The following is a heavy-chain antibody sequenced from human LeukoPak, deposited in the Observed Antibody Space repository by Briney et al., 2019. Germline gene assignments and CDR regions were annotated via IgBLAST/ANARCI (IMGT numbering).Heavy chain of an antibody. J-gene: IGHJ4*02. CDR3: ARDSHCSGGSCYDYYFDY. V-gene: IGHV1-46*01. CDR2: INPSGGST. CDR1: GYTFTSYY. D-gene: IGHD2-15*01. Sequence: GASVKVSCKASGYTFTSYYMHWVRQAPGQGLEWMGIINPSGGSTSYAQKFQGRVTMTRDTSTSTVYMELSSLRSEDTAVYYCARDSHCSGGSCYDYYFDYWGQGTLVTVSS.